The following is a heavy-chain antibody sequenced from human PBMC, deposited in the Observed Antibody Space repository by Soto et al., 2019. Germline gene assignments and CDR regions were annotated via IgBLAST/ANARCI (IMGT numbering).Heavy chain of an antibody. CDR3: AKGCSSGWYELDY. D-gene: IGHD6-19*01. V-gene: IGHV3-30*18. CDR2: ISYDGSNK. J-gene: IGHJ4*02. CDR1: GFTFSIYG. Sequence: SLRLSCAASGFTFSIYGMHWVRQAPGKGLEWVAVISYDGSNKYYADSVKGRFTISRDNSKNTLYLQMNSLRAEDTAVYYCAKGCSSGWYELDYWGQGTLVTVSS.